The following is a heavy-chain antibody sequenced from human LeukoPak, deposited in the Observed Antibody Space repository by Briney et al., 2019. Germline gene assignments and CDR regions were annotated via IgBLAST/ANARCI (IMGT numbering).Heavy chain of an antibody. J-gene: IGHJ2*01. CDR3: ARTDYGDYDWYFDL. D-gene: IGHD4-17*01. V-gene: IGHV3-7*01. CDR2: IKHDGSDK. CDR1: GFTFSNYW. Sequence: GGSLGLSCAASGFTFSNYWMTWVRQAPGKGLEWVANIKHDGSDKYYVDSVKGRFTVSRDNAKNSLSLQMNSLRADDTAVYYCARTDYGDYDWYFDLWGRGTLVTVSS.